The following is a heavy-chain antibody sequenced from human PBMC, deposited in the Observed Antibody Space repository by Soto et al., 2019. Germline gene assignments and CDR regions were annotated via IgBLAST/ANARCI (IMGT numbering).Heavy chain of an antibody. V-gene: IGHV3-48*02. J-gene: IGHJ3*02. D-gene: IGHD2-15*01. CDR2: ISSSSSTI. CDR3: SRVVVSGASDAFDI. CDR1: GFTVSSYS. Sequence: GGSLRLSCAASGFTVSSYSMNWVRQAPGKGLEWVSYISSSSSTIYYADSVKGRFTISRDNAKNLLYLQMNRLRDEDAVVYYCSRVVVSGASDAFDIWGQGTMVTVSS.